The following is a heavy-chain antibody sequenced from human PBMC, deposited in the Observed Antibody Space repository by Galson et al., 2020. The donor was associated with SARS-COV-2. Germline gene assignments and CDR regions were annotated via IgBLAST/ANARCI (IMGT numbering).Heavy chain of an antibody. V-gene: IGHV6-1*01. Sequence: SQTLSLICAISGDSVSSNSAAWNWIRQSPSRGLQWLGRTYYRSRWYNDYAVSVKSRITINADTPKNQFSLQLTSVTPEDTAVYYCARGDGAVAGKYFFDYWGQGTLVTVSS. CDR1: GDSVSSNSAA. D-gene: IGHD6-19*01. J-gene: IGHJ4*02. CDR3: ARGDGAVAGKYFFDY. CDR2: TYYRSRWYN.